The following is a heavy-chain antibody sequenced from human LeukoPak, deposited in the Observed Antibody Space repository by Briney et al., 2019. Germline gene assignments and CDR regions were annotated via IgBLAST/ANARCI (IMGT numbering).Heavy chain of an antibody. V-gene: IGHV3-9*01. J-gene: IGHJ3*02. CDR2: TSWSSGII. Sequence: GGSLRLSCAASGFTVSSNYMSWVRQAPGKGLEWVSGTSWSSGIIGYADSVKGRFTISRDNAKNSLDLQMESLRAEDTALYYCAKGLSSSWPGKDAFDIWGQGTMVTVSS. CDR1: GFTVSSNY. D-gene: IGHD6-13*01. CDR3: AKGLSSSWPGKDAFDI.